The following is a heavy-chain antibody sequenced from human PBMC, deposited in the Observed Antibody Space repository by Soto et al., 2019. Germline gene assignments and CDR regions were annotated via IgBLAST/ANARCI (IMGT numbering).Heavy chain of an antibody. CDR3: VKERSSRYLSGLFFDL. CDR2: IWYDGSNK. D-gene: IGHD1-26*01. Sequence: SGGSLRLSCAASGFTFSSYGMHWVRQAPGKGLEWVAVIWYDGSNKYYADSVKGRFTISRDNSKNTLYLQMESLRAEDTAVYYCVKERSSRYLSGLFFDLWGPGIVVNVSS. J-gene: IGHJ4*02. V-gene: IGHV3-33*06. CDR1: GFTFSSYG.